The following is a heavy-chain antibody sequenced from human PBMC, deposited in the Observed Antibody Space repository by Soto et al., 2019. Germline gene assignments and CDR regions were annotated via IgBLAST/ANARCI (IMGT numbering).Heavy chain of an antibody. Sequence: SLTCTVSGGSISSGGYYWSWIRQHPGKGLEWIGYIYYSGSTYYNPSLKSRVTISVDTSKNQFSLKLSSVTAADTAVYYCARGLFEDIVVVPAANSFFDYWGQGTLVTVSS. D-gene: IGHD2-2*01. CDR3: ARGLFEDIVVVPAANSFFDY. CDR1: GGSISSGGYY. V-gene: IGHV4-31*03. J-gene: IGHJ4*02. CDR2: IYYSGST.